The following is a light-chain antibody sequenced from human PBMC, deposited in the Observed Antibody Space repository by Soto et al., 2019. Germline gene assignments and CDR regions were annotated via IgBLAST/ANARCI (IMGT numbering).Light chain of an antibody. CDR3: GSYTSSSTLYV. CDR1: SSDVGGYNY. J-gene: IGLJ1*01. CDR2: DVS. V-gene: IGLV2-14*01. Sequence: QSALTQSASVSGSPGQSITISCTGTSSDVGGYNYVSWYQQHPGKAPKLMIYDVSNRPSGVSNRFSGSKSGNTASLTISGLQAEDEADYYCGSYTSSSTLYVFGTGTKLTVL.